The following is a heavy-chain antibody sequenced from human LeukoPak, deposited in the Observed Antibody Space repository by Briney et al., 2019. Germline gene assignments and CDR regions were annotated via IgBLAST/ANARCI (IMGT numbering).Heavy chain of an antibody. D-gene: IGHD5-24*01. Sequence: SETLSLTCTVSGGSIRSYYWTWIRQPPGKGLEWIGCMFPSGSTNYNPSLKSRVTISVDTSKNLFSLKLSSVTAADTAVYYCARGCRDGYSNYWYFDLWGRGTLVTVSS. CDR1: GGSIRSYY. CDR2: MFPSGST. CDR3: ARGCRDGYSNYWYFDL. V-gene: IGHV4-4*08. J-gene: IGHJ2*01.